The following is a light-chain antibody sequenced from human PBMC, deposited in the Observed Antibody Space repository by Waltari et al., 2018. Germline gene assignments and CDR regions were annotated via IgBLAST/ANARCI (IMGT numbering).Light chain of an antibody. CDR2: GAS. CDR1: QSVRGS. J-gene: IGKJ2*01. Sequence: EILMTQSPGVLSVSPGERATLSCRASQSVRGSFAWYQQKPGQAPRLLVYGASTRATDIPARFVGSGSGTDFSLTISSLQSEDFAVYYCQQYYQWPYTFGQGTKLAVK. CDR3: QQYYQWPYT. V-gene: IGKV3-15*01.